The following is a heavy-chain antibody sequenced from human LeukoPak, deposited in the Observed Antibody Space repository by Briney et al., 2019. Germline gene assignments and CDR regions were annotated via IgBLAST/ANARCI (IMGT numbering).Heavy chain of an antibody. J-gene: IGHJ4*02. CDR1: GFTSSVYS. CDR3: ARSVGGHFDY. D-gene: IGHD3-16*01. Sequence: PGGSLRHSCAASGFTSSVYSMNWVRQPPGMGLEWVSYITSNSATIQYADSVKGRFTISRDNAKNSLSLQMNSLRDEDTAVYYCARSVGGHFDYWGQGMLVTVSS. CDR2: ITSNSATI. V-gene: IGHV3-48*02.